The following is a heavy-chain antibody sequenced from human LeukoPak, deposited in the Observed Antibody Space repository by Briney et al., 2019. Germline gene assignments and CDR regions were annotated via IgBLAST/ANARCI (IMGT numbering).Heavy chain of an antibody. Sequence: SETLSLTCTVSGVSISSYYWSWIRQPPGKGLEWIGYIYYSGSTNYNPSLKSRVTISVDTSKNQFSLKLSSVTVADTAVYYCARGLAYCDFWSGYPYFDYWGQGTLVTVSS. J-gene: IGHJ4*02. CDR3: ARGLAYCDFWSGYPYFDY. CDR1: GVSISSYY. D-gene: IGHD3-3*01. V-gene: IGHV4-59*12. CDR2: IYYSGST.